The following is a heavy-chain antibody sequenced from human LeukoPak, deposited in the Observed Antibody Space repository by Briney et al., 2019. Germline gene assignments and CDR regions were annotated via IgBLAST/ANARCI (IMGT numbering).Heavy chain of an antibody. CDR3: ARGSYGSGSYYAGNWFDP. Sequence: GGSLRLSCAASGFTFNNYWMSWVCQAPGKGLEWVANIRQDGSEKYYVDSVKGRFTISRDNAKNSLSLQMNSLRAEDTAVYSCARGSYGSGSYYAGNWFDPWGQGTLVTVSS. CDR2: IRQDGSEK. J-gene: IGHJ5*02. V-gene: IGHV3-7*01. CDR1: GFTFNNYW. D-gene: IGHD3-22*01.